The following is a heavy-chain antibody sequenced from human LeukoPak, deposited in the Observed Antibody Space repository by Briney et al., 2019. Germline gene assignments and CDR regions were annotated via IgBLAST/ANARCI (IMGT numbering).Heavy chain of an antibody. CDR3: AMAVAGHRGVFDY. CDR2: INHSGST. D-gene: IGHD6-19*01. CDR1: GGSFSGYY. J-gene: IGHJ4*02. Sequence: SETLSLTCAVYGGSFSGYYWSWIRQPPGKGLEWIGEINHSGSTNYNPSLKSRVTISVDTSKNQFSLKLSSVTAADTAVYYCAMAVAGHRGVFDYWGQGTLVTVSS. V-gene: IGHV4-34*01.